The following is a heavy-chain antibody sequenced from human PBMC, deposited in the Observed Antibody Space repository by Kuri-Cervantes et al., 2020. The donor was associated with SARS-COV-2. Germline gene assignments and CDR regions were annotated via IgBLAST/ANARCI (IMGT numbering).Heavy chain of an antibody. CDR2: ISVTASTI. CDR1: GFTFHTYE. CDR3: ARVMMYGGFLGRPLAY. D-gene: IGHD2-8*01. J-gene: IGHJ4*02. V-gene: IGHV3-48*03. Sequence: GGSLRLSCEGSGFTFHTYEMNWVRQAPGKGLEWISYISVTASTIYYADSVKGRFTVSRDNAKNSLYLQMNSLRAEDTAVYYCARVMMYGGFLGRPLAYWGQGTLVTVSS.